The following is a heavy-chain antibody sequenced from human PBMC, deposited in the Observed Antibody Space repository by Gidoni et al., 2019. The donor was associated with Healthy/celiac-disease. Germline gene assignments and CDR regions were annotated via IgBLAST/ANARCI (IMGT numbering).Heavy chain of an antibody. Sequence: EVQLLESGGCLVQPGGSLRFSCAASGFTFSSYAMSWVRQAPGKGLEWVSAISGSGGSTYYADSVKGRFTISIDNSKNTLDLQMNSLRAEDTAVYYCAKGLRFLEWEYLDYWGQGTLVTVSS. V-gene: IGHV3-23*01. CDR2: ISGSGGST. D-gene: IGHD3-3*01. J-gene: IGHJ4*02. CDR3: AKGLRFLEWEYLDY. CDR1: GFTFSSYA.